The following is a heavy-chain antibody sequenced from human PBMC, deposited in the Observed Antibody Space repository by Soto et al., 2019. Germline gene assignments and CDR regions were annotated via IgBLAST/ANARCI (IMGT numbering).Heavy chain of an antibody. CDR2: ISGSGGST. CDR3: AKDILTGWNNWFAP. Sequence: EVQLLESGGGLVQPGGSLRLSCAASGFTFSSYAMRWVRQPPGKGLEWVSAISGSGGSTYYADSVKGRFTIARDNSKNTLYLQMNSLRAEDTAVYYCAKDILTGWNNWFAPWGQGTMVTVSS. V-gene: IGHV3-23*01. J-gene: IGHJ5*02. D-gene: IGHD3-9*01. CDR1: GFTFSSYA.